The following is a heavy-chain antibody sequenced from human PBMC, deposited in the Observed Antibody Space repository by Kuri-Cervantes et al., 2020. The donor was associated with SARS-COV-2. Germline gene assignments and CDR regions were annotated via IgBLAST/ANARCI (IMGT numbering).Heavy chain of an antibody. CDR1: GYTFTGYY. V-gene: IGHV1-2*02. J-gene: IGHJ3*02. CDR3: ARESIAARLDAFDI. CDR2: INPDTGGT. D-gene: IGHD6-6*01. Sequence: ASVKVSCKASGYTFTGYYMHWVRQAPGQGLEWMGWINPDTGGTNCAPKFQGRVTMTRDTSITTAYMELSRLRSDDTAVYYCARESIAARLDAFDIWGQGTMVTVSS.